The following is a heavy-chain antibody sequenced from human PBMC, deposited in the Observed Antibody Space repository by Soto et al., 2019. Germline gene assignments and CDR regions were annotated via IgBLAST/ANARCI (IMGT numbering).Heavy chain of an antibody. CDR2: TYYSPKCYN. Sequence: SQTLSLTCAISGDSISSNSAAWHWIRQSPSRGLEWLGRTYYSPKCYNYYAVSAKSRTNIHPYTSKNQFSLQLNSVTPEDTAVYYCARDEDIVVVPAAFPDYYYYGMDVWCQGTTVTVS. J-gene: IGHJ6*02. CDR3: ARDEDIVVVPAAFPDYYYYGMDV. CDR1: GDSISSNSAA. D-gene: IGHD2-2*01. V-gene: IGHV6-1*01.